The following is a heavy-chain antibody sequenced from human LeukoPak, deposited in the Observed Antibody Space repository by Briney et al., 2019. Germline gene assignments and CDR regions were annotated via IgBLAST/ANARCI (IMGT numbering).Heavy chain of an antibody. V-gene: IGHV4-39*01. CDR1: GGYISSSSYY. J-gene: IGHJ1*01. Sequence: PSETLSLTCTVSGGYISSSSYYWGWVRQPRGNGLEWIGDIFIVGGPTSSSLKSRLTISLDTSKNQFSLKVNSVTAADTAVYYGARRRYYDSTGYLDWGQGTLVSISP. D-gene: IGHD3-22*01. CDR2: IFIVGGP. CDR3: ARRRYYDSTGYLD.